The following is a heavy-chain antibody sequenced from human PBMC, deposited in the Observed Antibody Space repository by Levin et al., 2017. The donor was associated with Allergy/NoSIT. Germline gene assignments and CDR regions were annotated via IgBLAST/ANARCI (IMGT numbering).Heavy chain of an antibody. CDR3: GRDSVGNPTRRSDY. J-gene: IGHJ4*02. CDR2: ISANGFDT. D-gene: IGHD4-23*01. V-gene: IGHV3-23*01. CDR1: GFPFNLYD. Sequence: GESLKISCVASGFPFNLYDMSWVRQAPGKGLEWVSTISANGFDTYYSDSVKGRLIISRDNSKNTVYLQMNSLRAADTAVYYCGRDSVGNPTRRSDYWGQGARVTVSS.